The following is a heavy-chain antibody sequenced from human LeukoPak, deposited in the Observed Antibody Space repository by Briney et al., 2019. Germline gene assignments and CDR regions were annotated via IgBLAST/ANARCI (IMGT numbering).Heavy chain of an antibody. CDR3: ARGVAYYYYMDV. J-gene: IGHJ6*03. Sequence: ASVKVSCTASGYTFTSYYMHWVRQAPGQGLEWMGVINPSGGSTSYAQKFQGRVTMTRDMSTSTVYMELSSLRSEDTAVYYCARGVAYYYYMDVWGKGTTVTVSS. CDR2: INPSGGST. CDR1: GYTFTSYY. V-gene: IGHV1-46*01. D-gene: IGHD2-21*01.